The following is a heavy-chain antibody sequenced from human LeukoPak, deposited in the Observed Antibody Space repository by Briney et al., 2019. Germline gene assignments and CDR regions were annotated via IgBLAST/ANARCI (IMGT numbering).Heavy chain of an antibody. V-gene: IGHV1-2*02. CDR3: ARGGVAEYVRH. J-gene: IGHJ1*01. CDR1: GYTFTGYY. CDR2: INSNNGGT. Sequence: ASVKVSCKASGYTFTGYYMHWVRQAPGQGLEWMGWINSNNGGTNYAQNFQGRVTMTRDTSISTAYTELRWLRSDDTAVYYCARGGVAEYVRHWGQGTLVTVSS.